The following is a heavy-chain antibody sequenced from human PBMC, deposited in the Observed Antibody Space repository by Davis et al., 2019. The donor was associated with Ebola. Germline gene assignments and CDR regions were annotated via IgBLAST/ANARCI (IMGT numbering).Heavy chain of an antibody. Sequence: AASVKVSCKASGYTFTRYGITWVRQAPGQGLEWMAWISACNGKTNYAQKFQGRVTMTTDTSTSTAYMELRSLRSDDTAVYYCARDITMIRGGWFDHWGQGTLVSVSS. J-gene: IGHJ5*02. CDR3: ARDITMIRGGWFDH. CDR1: GYTFTRYG. CDR2: ISACNGKT. V-gene: IGHV1-18*01. D-gene: IGHD3-22*01.